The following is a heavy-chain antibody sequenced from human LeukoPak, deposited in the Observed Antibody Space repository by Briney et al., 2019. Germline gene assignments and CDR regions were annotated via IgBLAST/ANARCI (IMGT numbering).Heavy chain of an antibody. J-gene: IGHJ6*03. Sequence: SETLSLTCTVSGGSISSYYWSWIRQPAGKGLEWIGRIYTSGSTNYNPSLKSRVTMSVDTSKNQFSLKLSSVTAADTAVYYCARAPPVGEDYYYYYYMDVWGKGTTVTVSS. CDR2: IYTSGST. V-gene: IGHV4-4*07. CDR3: ARAPPVGEDYYYYYYMDV. D-gene: IGHD3-3*01. CDR1: GGSISSYY.